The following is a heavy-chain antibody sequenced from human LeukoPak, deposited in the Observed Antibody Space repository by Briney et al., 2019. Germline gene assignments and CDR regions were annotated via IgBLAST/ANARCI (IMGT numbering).Heavy chain of an antibody. D-gene: IGHD5-18*01. CDR2: ISSSGSTI. CDR1: GFTFSDYY. V-gene: IGHV3-11*01. J-gene: IGHJ5*02. CDR3: ARGIQLWTQTYNWFDP. Sequence: KPGGSLRLSCAASGFTFSDYYMSWIRQAPGKGLEWVSYISSSGSTIYYADSVKGRFTISRDNAKNSLYLQMNSLRAEDTAVYYCARGIQLWTQTYNWFDPWGQGTLVTVSS.